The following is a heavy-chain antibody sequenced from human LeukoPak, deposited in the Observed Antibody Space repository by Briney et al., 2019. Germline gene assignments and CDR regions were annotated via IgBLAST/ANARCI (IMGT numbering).Heavy chain of an antibody. CDR1: GFTFAAYA. D-gene: IGHD2/OR15-2a*01. J-gene: IGHJ4*02. Sequence: GASVKVSCKASGFTFAAYAFGWVRQAPGQGLELIGWISGYDGHTNYAQNFQGRVTMTTDTSTSTVYMDLRSLRSDDTAIYYCVRGFSFGDFDYWGQGTLVTVSS. CDR3: VRGFSFGDFDY. V-gene: IGHV1-18*01. CDR2: ISGYDGHT.